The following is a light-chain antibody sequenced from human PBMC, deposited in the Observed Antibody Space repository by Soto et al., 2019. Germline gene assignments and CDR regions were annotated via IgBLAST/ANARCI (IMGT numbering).Light chain of an antibody. V-gene: IGKV1-9*01. CDR2: AAS. CDR1: QGIRSS. CDR3: QQLNLFPPFT. J-gene: IGKJ2*01. Sequence: DIQLTQSPSLLSASVGDRVTITCRASQGIRSSLAWYQQRPGRAPKLLIYAASILHSGVPSRFSGSGSGTEFILTISSLQPEDFATYYCQQLNLFPPFTFGQGTKLEIK.